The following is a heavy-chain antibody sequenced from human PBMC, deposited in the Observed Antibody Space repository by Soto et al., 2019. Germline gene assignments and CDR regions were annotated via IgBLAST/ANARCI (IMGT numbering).Heavy chain of an antibody. J-gene: IGHJ4*02. CDR2: IYHSGST. CDR3: DSMTTVTNIHE. D-gene: IGHD4-17*01. Sequence: TLSLTCAVSGGSRSSGGYSWSWIRQPPGKGLEWIGYIYHSGSTYYNPSLKSRVSISVDRSKNQFSLKLSSVTAAYTAVYYCDSMTTVTNIHEWGQGTMVTGSS. V-gene: IGHV4-30-2*01. CDR1: GGSRSSGGYS.